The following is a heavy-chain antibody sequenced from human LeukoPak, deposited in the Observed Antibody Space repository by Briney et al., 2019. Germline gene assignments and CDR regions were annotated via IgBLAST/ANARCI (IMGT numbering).Heavy chain of an antibody. D-gene: IGHD3-22*01. CDR1: GFTFSSYS. V-gene: IGHV3-48*04. Sequence: GGSLRLSCAASGFTFSSYSMNWVRQAPGKGLEWVSYISSSGSTIYYADSVKGRFTISRDNAKNSLYLQMNSLRAEDTAVYYCARGGEVVVVIDLDYWGQGTLVTVSS. CDR2: ISSSGSTI. J-gene: IGHJ4*02. CDR3: ARGGEVVVVIDLDY.